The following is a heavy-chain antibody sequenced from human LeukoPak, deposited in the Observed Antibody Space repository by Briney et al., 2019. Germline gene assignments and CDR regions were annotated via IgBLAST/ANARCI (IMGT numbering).Heavy chain of an antibody. CDR3: ARGPYSSRRGNWFDP. D-gene: IGHD6-13*01. J-gene: IGHJ5*02. CDR2: MNPNSGNT. Sequence: GASVKVSCKASGYTFTSYDINWVRQATGQGLEWMGWMNPNSGNTGYAQKFQGRVTMTRNTSISTAYMELSRLRSEDTAVYYCARGPYSSRRGNWFDPWGQGTLVTVSS. CDR1: GYTFTSYD. V-gene: IGHV1-8*01.